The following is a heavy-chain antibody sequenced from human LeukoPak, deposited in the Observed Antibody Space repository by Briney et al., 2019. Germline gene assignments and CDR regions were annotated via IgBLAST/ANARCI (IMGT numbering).Heavy chain of an antibody. CDR2: IYYSGST. CDR3: ARGRPPHDYGTLFDY. V-gene: IGHV4-59*01. CDR1: GGSISRYY. D-gene: IGHD4-17*01. J-gene: IGHJ4*02. Sequence: SETLSLTCTVSGGSISRYYWSWIRQPPGKGLEWIGYIYYSGSTNYNPSLKSRVTMSVDTSKKQFSLKLSSVTAADTAVYYCARGRPPHDYGTLFDYWGQGTLVTVSS.